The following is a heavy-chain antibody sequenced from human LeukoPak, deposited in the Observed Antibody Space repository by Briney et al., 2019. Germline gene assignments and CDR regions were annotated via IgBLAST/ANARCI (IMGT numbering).Heavy chain of an antibody. CDR3: ARGGRYCSGGSCYGYYYYGMDV. D-gene: IGHD2-15*01. V-gene: IGHV3-33*01. Sequence: PGGSLRLSCAASGFTFSSYGMHWVRQAPGKGLEWVAVIWYDGSNKYYADSVKGRFTISRDNSKNTLYLQMNSLRAEDTAVYYCARGGRYCSGGSCYGYYYYGMDVWGQGTTVTVSS. CDR1: GFTFSSYG. CDR2: IWYDGSNK. J-gene: IGHJ6*02.